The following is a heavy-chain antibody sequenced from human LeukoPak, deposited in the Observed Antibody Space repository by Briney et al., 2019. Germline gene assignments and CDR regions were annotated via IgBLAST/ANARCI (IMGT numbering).Heavy chain of an antibody. CDR2: MNPNSGNT. V-gene: IGHV1-8*01. D-gene: IGHD6-13*01. Sequence: ASVKVSCKASGYTFTSYDINWVRQATGQGLEWMGWMNPNSGNTGYAQKFQGRGTMTRNTSISTAYMELSSLRSEDTAVYYCARVPAAGTYYYYGMDVWGQGTTVTVSS. J-gene: IGHJ6*02. CDR3: ARVPAAGTYYYYGMDV. CDR1: GYTFTSYD.